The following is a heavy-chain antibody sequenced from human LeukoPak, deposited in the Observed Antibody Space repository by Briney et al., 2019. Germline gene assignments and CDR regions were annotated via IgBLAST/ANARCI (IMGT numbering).Heavy chain of an antibody. V-gene: IGHV4-30-2*01. CDR1: GGSISSGGYP. CDR2: IYHSGST. CDR3: ARCIGRGDYPFDY. D-gene: IGHD4-17*01. J-gene: IGHJ4*02. Sequence: SETLSLTCAVSGGSISSGGYPWSWIRQPPGKGLEWIGYIYHSGSTYYNPSLKSRVTISVDRSKNQFSLKLSSVTAADTAVYYCARCIGRGDYPFDYWGQGTLVTVSS.